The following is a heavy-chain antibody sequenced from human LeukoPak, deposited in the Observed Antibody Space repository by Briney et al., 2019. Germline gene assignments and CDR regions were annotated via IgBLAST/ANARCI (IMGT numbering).Heavy chain of an antibody. CDR1: GFTFRNYW. J-gene: IGHJ4*02. CDR2: INQDGSAK. V-gene: IGHV3-7*01. CDR3: ARDVSYGLLAS. Sequence: GGSQRLSCVGSGFTFRNYWMSWVRQAPGKGLEWVANINQDGSAKYFADSVKGRFTIPRDNAKNSVYRQVNSLRVEDMAVYYCARDVSYGLLASGGQGPLVTVSS. D-gene: IGHD3-10*01.